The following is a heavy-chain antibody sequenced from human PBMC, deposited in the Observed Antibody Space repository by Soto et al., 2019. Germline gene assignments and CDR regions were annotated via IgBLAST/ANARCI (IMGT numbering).Heavy chain of an antibody. V-gene: IGHV3-23*01. CDR1: GFTFSSYA. Sequence: GGSLRLSCAASGFTFSSYAMSWVRQAPGKGLEWVSAISGSGGSTYYADSVKGRFTISRDNSKNTLYLQMNSLRAKDTAVYYCAKGRCTSSSCPLDYWGQGTLVTVSS. CDR3: AKGRCTSSSCPLDY. J-gene: IGHJ4*02. CDR2: ISGSGGST. D-gene: IGHD6-13*01.